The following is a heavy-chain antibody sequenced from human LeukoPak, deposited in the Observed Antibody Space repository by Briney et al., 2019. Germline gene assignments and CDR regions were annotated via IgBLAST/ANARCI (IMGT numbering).Heavy chain of an antibody. CDR3: ARGGIQVSGIDEFDY. V-gene: IGHV3-13*01. CDR2: IGIRGDT. D-gene: IGHD6-19*01. J-gene: IGHJ4*02. CDR1: GFTFIDYD. Sequence: GGSPRLPCAASGFTFIDYDMHWVRQVIGKGLEWVSAIGIRGDTHYSGSVKGRFTISRENAESSLYLQMNSLRAEDTAVYYCARGGIQVSGIDEFDYWGQGTLVTVSS.